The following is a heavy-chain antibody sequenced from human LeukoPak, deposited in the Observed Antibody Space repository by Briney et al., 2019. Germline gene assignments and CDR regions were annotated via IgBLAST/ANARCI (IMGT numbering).Heavy chain of an antibody. CDR1: GFTFSSYW. J-gene: IGHJ4*02. CDR2: ISYDGSNK. D-gene: IGHD3-22*01. V-gene: IGHV3-30-3*01. Sequence: PGGSLRLSCAASGFTFSSYWMSWVRQAPGKGLEWVAVISYDGSNKYYADSVKGRFTISRDNSKNTLYLQMNSLRAEDTAVYYCETSNYYDSSGYVHWGQGTLVTVSS. CDR3: ETSNYYDSSGYVH.